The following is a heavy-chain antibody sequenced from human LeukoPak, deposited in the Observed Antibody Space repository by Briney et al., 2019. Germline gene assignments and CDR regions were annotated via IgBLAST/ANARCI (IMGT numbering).Heavy chain of an antibody. V-gene: IGHV3-7*01. Sequence: PSETLSLTCTVSGGSISSYYWSWVRQAPGKGLEWVANIKQDGSEKYYVDSVKGRFTISRDNAKNSLYLQMNSLRAEDTAVYYCARDMEAVAANDYWGQGTLVTVSS. CDR2: IKQDGSEK. D-gene: IGHD6-19*01. CDR1: GGSISSYY. J-gene: IGHJ4*02. CDR3: ARDMEAVAANDY.